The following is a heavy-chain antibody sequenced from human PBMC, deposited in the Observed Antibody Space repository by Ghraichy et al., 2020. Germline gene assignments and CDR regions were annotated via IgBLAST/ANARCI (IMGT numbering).Heavy chain of an antibody. D-gene: IGHD2-2*01. CDR2: IWYDGSNK. CDR3: ARVVPAEWYFDL. V-gene: IGHV3-33*01. J-gene: IGHJ2*01. Sequence: GGSLRLSCAASGFTFSSYGMHWVRQAPGKGLEWVAVIWYDGSNKYYADSVKGRFTISRDNSKNTLYLQMNSLRAEDTAVYYCARVVPAEWYFDLWGRGTLVTVSS. CDR1: GFTFSSYG.